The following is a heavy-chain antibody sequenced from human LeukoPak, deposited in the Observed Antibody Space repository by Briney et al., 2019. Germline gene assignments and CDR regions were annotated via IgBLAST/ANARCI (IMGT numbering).Heavy chain of an antibody. CDR3: ARAHVGAGLAFDV. Sequence: GGSLRLSCAASGFTFSGYDMHWLRQTPGKGLEWVSGIGIPGDTYYPGSVKGRFTISRENTKSSFYLQMNSLRAEGTAVYFCARAHVGAGLAFDVWGRGTLVTVSS. V-gene: IGHV3-13*01. D-gene: IGHD1-26*01. J-gene: IGHJ3*01. CDR1: GFTFSGYD. CDR2: IGIPGDT.